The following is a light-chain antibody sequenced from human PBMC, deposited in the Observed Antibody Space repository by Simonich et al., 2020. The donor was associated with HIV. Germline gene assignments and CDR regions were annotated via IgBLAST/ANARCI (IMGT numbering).Light chain of an antibody. CDR2: GNS. V-gene: IGLV1-40*01. CDR3: QSYDSSLEGV. CDR1: SSNIGAGYD. J-gene: IGLJ3*02. Sequence: QSVLTQPPSVSAAPGQKVTMSCTGSSSNIGAGYDVHWYQQFPGTAPKLLIYGNSNRPSGVPDRFSGSKSGTSASLAITGLQAEDEADYYCQSYDSSLEGVFGGGTKLTVL.